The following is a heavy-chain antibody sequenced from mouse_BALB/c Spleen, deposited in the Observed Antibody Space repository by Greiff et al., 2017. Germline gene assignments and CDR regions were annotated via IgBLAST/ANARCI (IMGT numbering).Heavy chain of an antibody. J-gene: IGHJ2*01. V-gene: IGHV14-3*02. CDR2: IDPANGNT. CDR1: GFNINDTY. CDR3: ARSPSYYFDY. Sequence: EVQVVESGAELVKPGASVKLSCTASGFNINDTYMHWVKQRPEQGLVWIGRIDPANGNTKYDPKFQGKATITADTSSNTAYLQLSSLTSEDTAVYYCARSPSYYFDYWGQGTTLTVSS.